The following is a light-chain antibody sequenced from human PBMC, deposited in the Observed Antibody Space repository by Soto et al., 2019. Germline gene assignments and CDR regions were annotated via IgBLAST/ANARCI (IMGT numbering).Light chain of an antibody. Sequence: EIVLTQSPGTLSLSPGERATLSCRASQSVSRSYLAWYQQKPGQAPRLLIYGASTRATGIPDSFSGSGSGTDFTLTISRLEPEDFAVYYCQQYDSSPYTFGQGTNLEIK. CDR1: QSVSRSY. J-gene: IGKJ2*01. V-gene: IGKV3-20*01. CDR3: QQYDSSPYT. CDR2: GAS.